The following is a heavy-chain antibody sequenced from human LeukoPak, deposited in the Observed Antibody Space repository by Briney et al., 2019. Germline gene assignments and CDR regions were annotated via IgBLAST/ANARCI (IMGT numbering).Heavy chain of an antibody. J-gene: IGHJ4*02. CDR3: ARVPAGYSYGYLDY. D-gene: IGHD5-18*01. V-gene: IGHV4-30-2*01. CDR2: IYHSGST. Sequence: SETLSLTCAVSGGSISSGGYPWSWIRQPPGKGLEWIGYIYHSGSTYYNPSLKSRVTISVDRSKNQFSLKLSSVTAADTAVYYCARVPAGYSYGYLDYWGQGTLVTVSS. CDR1: GGSISSGGYP.